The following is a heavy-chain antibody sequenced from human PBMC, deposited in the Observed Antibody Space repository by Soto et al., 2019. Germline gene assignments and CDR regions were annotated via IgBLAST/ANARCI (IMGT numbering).Heavy chain of an antibody. CDR2: ISTDNGNT. CDR3: ARGSVLGGSEDSGMDV. CDR1: GYTFFNHG. Sequence: GASVKVSCKASGYTFFNHGIAWVRLAPGQGLEWMGWISTDNGNTRYARKFQGRVTMTTDTSTTTAYMQLGSLRSDDTAVYYCARGSVLGGSEDSGMDVWGQGTTVTVSS. D-gene: IGHD1-26*01. V-gene: IGHV1-18*01. J-gene: IGHJ6*02.